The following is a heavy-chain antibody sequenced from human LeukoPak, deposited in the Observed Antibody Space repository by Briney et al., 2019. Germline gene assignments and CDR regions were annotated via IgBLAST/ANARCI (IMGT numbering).Heavy chain of an antibody. CDR2: IKQDGSER. CDR1: GFTFSSYG. V-gene: IGHV3-7*01. Sequence: GRSLRLSCAASGFTFSSYGMHWVRQAPGKGLEWVANIKQDGSERYYVDSVKGRFAISRDNAKNPQYLQMNSLRAEDTAIYYCATDGGPFDHWGQGILVTVSS. J-gene: IGHJ4*02. CDR3: ATDGGPFDH. D-gene: IGHD3-3*01.